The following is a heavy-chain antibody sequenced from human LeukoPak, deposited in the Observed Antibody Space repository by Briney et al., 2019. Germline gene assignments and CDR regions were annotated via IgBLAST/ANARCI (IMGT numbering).Heavy chain of an antibody. CDR3: AKGSYYDSSGSFYFDY. J-gene: IGHJ4*02. CDR1: GFTFSSYA. D-gene: IGHD3-22*01. Sequence: GGSLRLSCAASGFTFSSYAMSWVSQAPGKGLEWVSGISGSGDNTYYADSVKGRFTISRDNSKNTLYVQVNSLGTEDTAAYYCAKGSYYDSSGSFYFDYWGQGTLVTVSS. V-gene: IGHV3-23*01. CDR2: ISGSGDNT.